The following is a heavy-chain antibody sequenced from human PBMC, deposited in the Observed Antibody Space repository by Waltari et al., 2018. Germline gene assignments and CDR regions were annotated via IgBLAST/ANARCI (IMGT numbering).Heavy chain of an antibody. CDR1: GGSISSYY. D-gene: IGHD3-9*01. Sequence: QVQLQESGPGLVKPSETLSLTCTVPGGSISSYYWSWIRQPPGKGLEWIGYIYASGSTNYNPSLKSRVTISVDTSKNQFSLKLSSVTAADTAVYYCARWGLRYFDSPPGYFDYWGQGTLVTVSS. CDR3: ARWGLRYFDSPPGYFDY. J-gene: IGHJ4*02. CDR2: IYASGST. V-gene: IGHV4-4*09.